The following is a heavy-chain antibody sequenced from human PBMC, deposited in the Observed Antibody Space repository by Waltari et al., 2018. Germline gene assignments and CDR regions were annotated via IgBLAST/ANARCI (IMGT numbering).Heavy chain of an antibody. CDR1: GGSISSSNW. Sequence: QVQLQESGPGLVKPSGTLSLTCAVSGGSISSSNWWSWVRQPPGKGLEWIGEIYPSGSTNYTPSLKRRVTISVDKSKNQFSLKLSSVTAADTAVYYCARVQIHYYDSSGYAGWFDPWGQGTLVTVSS. V-gene: IGHV4-4*02. CDR2: IYPSGST. D-gene: IGHD3-22*01. CDR3: ARVQIHYYDSSGYAGWFDP. J-gene: IGHJ5*02.